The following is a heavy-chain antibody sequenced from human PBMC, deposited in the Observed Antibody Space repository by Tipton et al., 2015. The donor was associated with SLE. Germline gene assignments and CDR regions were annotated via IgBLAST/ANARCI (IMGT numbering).Heavy chain of an antibody. CDR1: GYSLTSGFY. Sequence: TLSLTCAVSGYSLTSGFYWGWIRQPPGKGLEWIASIYHSGYTYYNPSLKSRVTISVDTSKNQFSLKLHSVTAADTAVYYCARGEREVDYWGQGTLVTVSS. CDR3: ARGEREVDY. D-gene: IGHD3-16*01. J-gene: IGHJ4*02. V-gene: IGHV4-38-2*01. CDR2: IYHSGYT.